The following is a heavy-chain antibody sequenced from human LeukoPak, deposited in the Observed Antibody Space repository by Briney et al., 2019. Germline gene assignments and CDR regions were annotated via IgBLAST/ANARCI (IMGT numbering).Heavy chain of an antibody. CDR1: GGSFSGYY. J-gene: IGHJ4*02. D-gene: IGHD3-10*01. V-gene: IGHV4-34*01. CDR2: IYYSGST. Sequence: SETLSLTCAVYGGSFSGYYWSWIRQPPGKGLEWIGSIYYSGSTYYNPSLKSRVTISVDTSKNQFSLKLSSVTAADTAVYYCARDQTGYFDYWGQGTLVTVSS. CDR3: ARDQTGYFDY.